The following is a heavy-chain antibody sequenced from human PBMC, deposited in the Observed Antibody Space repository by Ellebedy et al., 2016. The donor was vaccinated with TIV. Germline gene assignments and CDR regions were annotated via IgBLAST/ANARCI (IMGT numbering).Heavy chain of an antibody. D-gene: IGHD4-11*01. J-gene: IGHJ4*02. CDR3: ALLSGRAVTTYGY. CDR1: GFAFDAYA. Sequence: SLKISCAASGFAFDAYAMHWVRQAPGQGLEWVSGSSWNSGDIDYAESVKGRFTIFRDNAKTSLYLRMNSLRPEDTAFYYCALLSGRAVTTYGYWGQGTLVTVSS. CDR2: SSWNSGDI. V-gene: IGHV3-9*01.